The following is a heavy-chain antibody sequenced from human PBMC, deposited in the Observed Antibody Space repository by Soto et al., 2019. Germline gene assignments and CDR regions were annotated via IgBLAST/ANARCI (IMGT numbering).Heavy chain of an antibody. D-gene: IGHD6-6*01. CDR3: ARDRDYSSSYYFDY. CDR2: ISSSGSTI. J-gene: IGHJ4*02. V-gene: IGHV3-48*03. Sequence: GEFLKISCAASGFTFSSYEMNWVRQAPGKGLEWVSYISSSGSTIYYADSVKGRFTIARDNAKNSLYLQRNSLRAEDTAVYYCARDRDYSSSYYFDYWGQGTLVTVSS. CDR1: GFTFSSYE.